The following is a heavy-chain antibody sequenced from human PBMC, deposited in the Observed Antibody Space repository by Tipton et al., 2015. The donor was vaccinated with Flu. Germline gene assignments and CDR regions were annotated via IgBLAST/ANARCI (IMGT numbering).Heavy chain of an antibody. V-gene: IGHV4-39*01. J-gene: IGHJ4*02. CDR1: GASISSSSYW. CDR3: ANQYYYDSRGYPLFAY. D-gene: IGHD3-22*01. CDR2: IYYSGST. Sequence: TLSLTCTVSGASISSSSYWWGWIRQPPGKGLEWIGSIYYSGSTYYNPSLKSRVTISVDTSKNQFSLKLGSVTAADTAVYYCANQYYYDSRGYPLFAYWGQGNLVTVSS.